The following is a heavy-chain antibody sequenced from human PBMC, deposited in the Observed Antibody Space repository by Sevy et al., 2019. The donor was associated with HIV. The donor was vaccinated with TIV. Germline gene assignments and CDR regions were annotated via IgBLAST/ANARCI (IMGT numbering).Heavy chain of an antibody. CDR3: AHETFGRFES. V-gene: IGHV3-7*01. Sequence: GGSLRLSCAASGFTFSANWMNWVLQAPGKGLEWVANIKGDGSDKHYVDSVEGRFTISRDNAKNLLYLQMNSLRVEDTAVYYCAHETFGRFESWGQGTLVTVSS. CDR1: GFTFSANW. J-gene: IGHJ4*02. D-gene: IGHD3-16*01. CDR2: IKGDGSDK.